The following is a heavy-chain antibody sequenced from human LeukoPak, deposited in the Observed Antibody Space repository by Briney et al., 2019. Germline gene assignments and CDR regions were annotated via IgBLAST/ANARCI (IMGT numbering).Heavy chain of an antibody. J-gene: IGHJ4*02. CDR1: GFTFSSYA. CDR3: AKERIGGGIVDY. V-gene: IGHV3-23*01. D-gene: IGHD1-26*01. CDR2: ISGSGGST. Sequence: WGSLRLSCAASGFTFSSYAMSWVRQAPGKGLEWVSAISGSGGSTYYADSVQGRFTISRDNTKNTLYLQINSLRAEGTAVYYCAKERIGGGIVDYWGQGTLIIVSS.